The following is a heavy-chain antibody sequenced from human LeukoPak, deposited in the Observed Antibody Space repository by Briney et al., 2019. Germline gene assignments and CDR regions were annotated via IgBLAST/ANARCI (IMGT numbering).Heavy chain of an antibody. J-gene: IGHJ4*02. Sequence: PGGSLRLSCAASGFTFDDYAVHWVRQAPGKGLEWVSGISWNSGSIGYADSVKGRFTISRDNAKNSLYLQMNSLRAEDTALYYCAKDIGVGLLGYFDYWGQGTLVTVSS. CDR2: ISWNSGSI. CDR3: AKDIGVGLLGYFDY. D-gene: IGHD1-26*01. CDR1: GFTFDDYA. V-gene: IGHV3-9*01.